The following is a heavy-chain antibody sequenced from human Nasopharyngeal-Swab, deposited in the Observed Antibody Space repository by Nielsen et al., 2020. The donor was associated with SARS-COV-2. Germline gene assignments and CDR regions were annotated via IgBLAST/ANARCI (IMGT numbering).Heavy chain of an antibody. J-gene: IGHJ5*02. Sequence: ASVKVSCKVSGYTLTELSMHWVRQAPGQGLEWMGRIDPNTGGTSSAQIFQGRVTMTRDTSISTVYIEVTSLTSDDTAVYYCARALSARTTFNCLGPWGQGTLVTVSS. CDR1: GYTLTELS. CDR2: IDPNTGGT. CDR3: ARALSARTTFNCLGP. D-gene: IGHD4-17*01. V-gene: IGHV1-2*06.